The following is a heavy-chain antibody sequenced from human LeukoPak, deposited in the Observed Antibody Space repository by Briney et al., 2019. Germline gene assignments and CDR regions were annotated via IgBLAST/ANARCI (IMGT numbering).Heavy chain of an antibody. D-gene: IGHD3-22*01. CDR1: GYSISSGYY. CDR2: IYHSGST. V-gene: IGHV4-38-2*01. CDR3: ARRQSGYRDY. J-gene: IGHJ4*02. Sequence: SETLSLTCGVSGYSISSGYYWGWIRQPPGKGLEWIGNIYHSGSTYYNPSLKSRVTISVDTSKNQFSLNLTSVTAADTAVYYCARRQSGYRDYWGQGTLVTVSS.